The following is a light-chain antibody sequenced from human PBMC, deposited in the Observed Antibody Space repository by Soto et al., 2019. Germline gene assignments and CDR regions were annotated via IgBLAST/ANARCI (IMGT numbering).Light chain of an antibody. Sequence: DIVMTQSPLSLPVTPGEPASISCRSSQSLLHSNGYNYLDWYLQKPGQSPQLLIYLGSNRASGVPDRFSGSGSGTDFTLKISRVEAEDVGVYYCMQGSHWPLTFGGGNKV. V-gene: IGKV2-28*01. CDR3: MQGSHWPLT. CDR1: QSLLHSNGYNY. J-gene: IGKJ4*01. CDR2: LGS.